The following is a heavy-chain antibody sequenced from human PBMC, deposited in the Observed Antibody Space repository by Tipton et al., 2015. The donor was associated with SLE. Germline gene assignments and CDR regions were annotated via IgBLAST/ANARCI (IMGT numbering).Heavy chain of an antibody. CDR3: ARERHIYMDV. Sequence: GSLRLSCSTSGFTFTSYSMNWVRQAPGKGLEWVSSISTGYSNVYYAESVRGRFTISRDNAQNSVFLQMNSLRAEDTAVYYCARERHIYMDVWGKGTTVTVSS. J-gene: IGHJ6*03. CDR1: GFTFTSYS. V-gene: IGHV3-21*03. D-gene: IGHD2-21*01. CDR2: ISTGYSNV.